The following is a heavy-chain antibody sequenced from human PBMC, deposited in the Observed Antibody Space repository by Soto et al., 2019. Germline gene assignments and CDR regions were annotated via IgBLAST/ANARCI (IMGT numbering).Heavy chain of an antibody. CDR3: ARRARYCSSTSCYQGYYYYMDV. D-gene: IGHD2-2*01. CDR2: IYYSGST. Sequence: SETLSLTCTVSGGSISSYYWSWIRQPPGKGLEWIGYIYYSGSTNYNPSLKSRVTISVDTSKNQFSLKLSSVTAADTAVYYCARRARYCSSTSCYQGYYYYMDVWGKGTTVTVSS. V-gene: IGHV4-59*08. CDR1: GGSISSYY. J-gene: IGHJ6*03.